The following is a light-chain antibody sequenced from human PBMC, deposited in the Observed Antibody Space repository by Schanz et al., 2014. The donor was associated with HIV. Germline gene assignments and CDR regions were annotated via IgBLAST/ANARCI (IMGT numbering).Light chain of an antibody. Sequence: AIQMTQSPSSLSASVGDKVTLTCRASQGIRNDLGWYQQKPGRAPQLLIYAASTLYTGVPSRFSGSGSGTDFTLTISSLQAEDSATYYCLQDFTYPWTFGQGTNVEI. V-gene: IGKV1-6*02. CDR1: QGIRND. J-gene: IGKJ1*01. CDR3: LQDFTYPWT. CDR2: AAS.